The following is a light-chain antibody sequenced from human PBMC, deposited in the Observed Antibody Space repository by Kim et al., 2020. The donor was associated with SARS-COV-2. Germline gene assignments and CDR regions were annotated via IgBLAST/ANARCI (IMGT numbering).Light chain of an antibody. CDR3: QAWDSSTVV. V-gene: IGLV3-1*01. J-gene: IGLJ3*02. CDR2: QDS. CDR1: KLGDKY. Sequence: SYELTQPPSVSVSPGQTASITCSGDKLGDKYACWYQQKPGQSPVLVIYQDSKRPSGIPERFSGSNSGNTATLTISGTQAMDAADYYCQAWDSSTVVFGGG.